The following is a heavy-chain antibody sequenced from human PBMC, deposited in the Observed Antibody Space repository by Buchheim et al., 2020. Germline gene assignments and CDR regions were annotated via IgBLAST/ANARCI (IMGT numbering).Heavy chain of an antibody. CDR2: IWHDGSKK. J-gene: IGHJ4*02. D-gene: IGHD3-10*01. CDR3: WRDRGQDAPIDY. CDR1: GFNLRSYG. Sequence: QVQLVESGGGVVQPGKSLRLSCVASGFNLRSYGMHWVRQAPGKGLEWVAVIWHDGSKKFYADSVQGRFSISRENSKNTLYLQMNDLRAEDTAMYYCWRDRGQDAPIDYWGQG. V-gene: IGHV3-33*01.